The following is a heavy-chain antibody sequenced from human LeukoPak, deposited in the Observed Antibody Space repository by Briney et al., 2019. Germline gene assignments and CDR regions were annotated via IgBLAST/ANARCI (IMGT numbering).Heavy chain of an antibody. CDR2: IRSKANSYAT. V-gene: IGHV3-73*01. D-gene: IGHD4-17*01. Sequence: GGSLRLSCAASGFTFSGSAMHWVRPASGKGLEWVGRIRSKANSYATAHAASVNGKFTISRDDSKNTAYREMNSLKTEDTAVYYCTRHGVDGDYYYCGMDVWGQGTTVTVSS. CDR1: GFTFSGSA. CDR3: TRHGVDGDYYYCGMDV. J-gene: IGHJ6*02.